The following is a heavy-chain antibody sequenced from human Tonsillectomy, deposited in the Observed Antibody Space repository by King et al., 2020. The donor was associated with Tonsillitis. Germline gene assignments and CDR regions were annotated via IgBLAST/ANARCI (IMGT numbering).Heavy chain of an antibody. Sequence: VQLVETGGGLIQPGGSLRLSCAASGFTVYSNYMNWVRQAPGKGLEWISVLYTGGNTYYADSVNGRFTISLDNSKNTLYLQMDSLRAEDTAVYFCARAERGRSSGWYEGAFDTWGQGTMVTVSS. J-gene: IGHJ3*02. CDR1: GFTVYSNY. CDR3: ARAERGRSSGWYEGAFDT. V-gene: IGHV3-53*02. D-gene: IGHD6-19*01. CDR2: LYTGGNT.